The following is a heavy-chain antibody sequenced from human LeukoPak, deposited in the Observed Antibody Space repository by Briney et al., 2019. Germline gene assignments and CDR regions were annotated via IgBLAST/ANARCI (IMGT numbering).Heavy chain of an antibody. CDR1: GFTFSNYD. J-gene: IGHJ4*02. Sequence: GGSLRLSCAASGFTFSNYDMSWVRQAPGKGLEWVSAISGSGGSTYYADSVKGRFTISRGNAKNSLYLQMNSLRAEDTAVYYCARDYYGGDWDYWGQGTLVTVSS. V-gene: IGHV3-23*01. CDR2: ISGSGGST. CDR3: ARDYYGGDWDY. D-gene: IGHD4-23*01.